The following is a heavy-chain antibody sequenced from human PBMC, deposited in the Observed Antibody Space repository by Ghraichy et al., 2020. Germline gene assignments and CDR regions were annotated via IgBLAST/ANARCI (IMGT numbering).Heavy chain of an antibody. CDR2: INHSGST. CDR1: GGSFSGYY. Sequence: SQTLSLTCAVYGGSFSGYYWSWIRQPPGKGLEWIGEINHSGSTNYNPSLKSRVTISVDTSKNQFSLKLSSVTAADTAVYYCARVTANWFDPWGQGTLVTVSS. V-gene: IGHV4-34*01. D-gene: IGHD2-21*02. CDR3: ARVTANWFDP. J-gene: IGHJ5*02.